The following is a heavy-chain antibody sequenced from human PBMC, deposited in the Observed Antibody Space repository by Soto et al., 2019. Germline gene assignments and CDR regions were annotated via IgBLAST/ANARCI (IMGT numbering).Heavy chain of an antibody. J-gene: IGHJ4*02. V-gene: IGHV4-30-2*01. CDR1: GGSISSGGYS. CDR3: ARVNYDSRGYYYVGYYFEY. Sequence: QLQLQESGSGLVKPSQTLSLTCAVSGGSISSGGYSWSWIRQPPGKGLEWMGYIYHSGSTYYNPSLKSRMTISVDRFKNQLSLKLSYVTAADMAVYYCARVNYDSRGYYYVGYYFEYWGQGTLVTVSS. CDR2: IYHSGST. D-gene: IGHD3-22*01.